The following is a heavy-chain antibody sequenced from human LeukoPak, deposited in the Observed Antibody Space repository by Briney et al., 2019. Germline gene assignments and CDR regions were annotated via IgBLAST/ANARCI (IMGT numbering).Heavy chain of an antibody. CDR2: IYSGGST. CDR1: GFTVSSNY. V-gene: IGHV3-53*01. Sequence: GGSLRLSCAASGFTVSSNYMSWVRQAPGKGLEWVSVIYSGGSTSYADSVKGRFTISRDNSKNTLYLQMNSLRAEDTAVYHCASSSRRALDYWGQGTLVTVSS. CDR3: ASSSRRALDY. J-gene: IGHJ4*02. D-gene: IGHD6-19*01.